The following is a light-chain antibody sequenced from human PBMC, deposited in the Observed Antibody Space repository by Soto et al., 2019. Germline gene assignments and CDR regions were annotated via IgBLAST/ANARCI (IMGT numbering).Light chain of an antibody. CDR2: EVT. CDR3: SSYTNINTRACV. Sequence: QSVLTQPASVSGSPGQSITISCTGTSSDFGDYDYVSWYLQHPGKVPKLMIYEVTDRPSGVSNRFSGSKSGNTASLTISGLQAEDEAEYYCSSYTNINTRACVFGTGTKVTVL. J-gene: IGLJ1*01. V-gene: IGLV2-14*01. CDR1: SSDFGDYDY.